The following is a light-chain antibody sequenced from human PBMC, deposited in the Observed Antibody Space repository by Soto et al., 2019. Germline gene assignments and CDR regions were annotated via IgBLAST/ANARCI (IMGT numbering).Light chain of an antibody. V-gene: IGKV1-8*01. J-gene: IGKJ1*01. CDR2: AAS. CDR3: QQYYSYPRT. Sequence: AIRMTQSPSSLSASIGDAVTIACRASQDIGSVLAWYQQKPGTAPKLLIYAASTLQSGVPSRFSGSGSGTDFTLTISCLQSEDVATYYCQQYYSYPRTLGQGTKVDIK. CDR1: QDIGSV.